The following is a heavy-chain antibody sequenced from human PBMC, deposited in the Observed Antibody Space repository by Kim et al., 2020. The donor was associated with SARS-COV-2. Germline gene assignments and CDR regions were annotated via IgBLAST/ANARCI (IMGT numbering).Heavy chain of an antibody. Sequence: GGSLRLSCAASGFTFSSYEMNWVRQAPGKGLEWVSYISSSGSTIYYADSVKGRFTISRDNAKNSLYLQMNSLRAEDTAVYYCAREGNHYYDSSVNAFDIWGQGTMVTVSS. CDR3: AREGNHYYDSSVNAFDI. CDR2: ISSSGSTI. D-gene: IGHD3-22*01. J-gene: IGHJ3*02. V-gene: IGHV3-48*03. CDR1: GFTFSSYE.